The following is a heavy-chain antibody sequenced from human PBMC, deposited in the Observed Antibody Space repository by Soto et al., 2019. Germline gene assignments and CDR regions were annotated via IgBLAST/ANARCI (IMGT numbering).Heavy chain of an antibody. D-gene: IGHD3-10*01. CDR2: LSSSGSTI. Sequence: QVQLVESGGGLVKPGGSLRLSCAASGFTFSDYYMSWVRQAPGKGLEWVSYLSSSGSTIYYADSVKGGFTISRDNAKNSLYLQMTSLRAEDTAVYYCARFRFRGVIITGWFDPWGQGTLVTVSS. CDR1: GFTFSDYY. CDR3: ARFRFRGVIITGWFDP. V-gene: IGHV3-11*01. J-gene: IGHJ5*02.